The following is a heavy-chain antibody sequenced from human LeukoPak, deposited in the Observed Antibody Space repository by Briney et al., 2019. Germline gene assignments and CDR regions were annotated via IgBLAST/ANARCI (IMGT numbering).Heavy chain of an antibody. CDR1: GFTFSSYW. J-gene: IGHJ4*02. Sequence: GGSLRLSCAASGFTFSSYWMHWVRQAPGKGLVWVSRIHRDGRSTDYADSVKGRFTISRDNAKNTLNLQMNSLRADDTAVYYCARDPRGGTLDYWGQGALVTVSS. CDR2: IHRDGRST. D-gene: IGHD3-10*01. CDR3: ARDPRGGTLDY. V-gene: IGHV3-74*01.